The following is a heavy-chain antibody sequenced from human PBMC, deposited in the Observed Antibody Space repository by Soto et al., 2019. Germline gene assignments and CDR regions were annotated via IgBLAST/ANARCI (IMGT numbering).Heavy chain of an antibody. D-gene: IGHD3-10*01. CDR3: AKSYVEAVRASWFDP. CDR2: ISGSGGST. J-gene: IGHJ5*02. Sequence: EVQLLESGGGLVQPGGSLRLSCAASGFTFSSYAMSWVRQAPGKGLEWVSAISGSGGSTSYAESVKGRFTISRDNSKNTLYLQMNSLRAEDTAAYSCAKSYVEAVRASWFDPWGQGTLVTVSS. CDR1: GFTFSSYA. V-gene: IGHV3-23*01.